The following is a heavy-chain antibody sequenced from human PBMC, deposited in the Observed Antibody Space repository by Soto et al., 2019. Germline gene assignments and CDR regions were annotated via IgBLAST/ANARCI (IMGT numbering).Heavy chain of an antibody. Sequence: VQLVQSGAEVKKPGASVRVSCKPSEDAFSSYAIHWVRQAPGQRLEWMGWINAGNGHTRYSQKFQGRVIITANKSAKTAYMQLDSLTSGDTAVYYCASPHDFWSNYFDYWGQGTLVTVSS. CDR3: ASPHDFWSNYFDY. D-gene: IGHD3-3*01. CDR2: INAGNGHT. J-gene: IGHJ4*02. V-gene: IGHV1-3*01. CDR1: EDAFSSYA.